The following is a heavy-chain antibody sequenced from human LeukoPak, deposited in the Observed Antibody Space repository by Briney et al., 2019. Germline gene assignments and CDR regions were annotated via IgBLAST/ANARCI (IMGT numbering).Heavy chain of an antibody. CDR1: GYTFTSYA. D-gene: IGHD5-12*01. J-gene: IGHJ4*02. CDR2: INAGNGNT. Sequence: ASVRVSCKASGYTFTSYAMHWVRQAPGQRLEWMGWINAGNGNTKYSQKFQGRVTITRDTSASTAYMELSSLRSEDTAVYYCARYSGYVFFDYWGQGTLVTVSS. CDR3: ARYSGYVFFDY. V-gene: IGHV1-3*01.